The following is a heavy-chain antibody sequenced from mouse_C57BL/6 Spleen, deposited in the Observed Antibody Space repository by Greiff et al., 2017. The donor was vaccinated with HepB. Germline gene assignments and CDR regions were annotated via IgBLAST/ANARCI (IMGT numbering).Heavy chain of an antibody. V-gene: IGHV1-69*01. CDR3: ARGYYGSSPYYFDY. D-gene: IGHD1-1*01. Sequence: QVQLQQPGAELVMPGASVKLSCKASGYTFTSYWMHWVKQRPGQGLEWIGEIDPSDSYTNYNQKFKGKSTLTVDKSSSTAYMQLSSLTSEDSAVYYGARGYYGSSPYYFDYWGQGTTLTVSS. CDR2: IDPSDSYT. CDR1: GYTFTSYW. J-gene: IGHJ2*01.